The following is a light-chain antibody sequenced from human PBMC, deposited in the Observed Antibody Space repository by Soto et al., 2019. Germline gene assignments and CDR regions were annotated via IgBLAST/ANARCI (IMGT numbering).Light chain of an antibody. V-gene: IGKV1-12*01. CDR2: AAF. J-gene: IGKJ5*01. CDR1: QHIGTW. Sequence: DIQMTQSPSSVSASVGDRVTITCRASQHIGTWLAWYQQKPGKAPKLLIFAAFSLQTGVPSRFSASGSGTHFNALISRLQPEDFENYFCQKSNSFPITFGQGTRLAI. CDR3: QKSNSFPIT.